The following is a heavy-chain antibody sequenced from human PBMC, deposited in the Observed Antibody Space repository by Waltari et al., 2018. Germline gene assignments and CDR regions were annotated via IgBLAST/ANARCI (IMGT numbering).Heavy chain of an antibody. CDR1: GFTFGRFT. J-gene: IGHJ4*02. V-gene: IGHV3-43*01. CDR2: INLFGDT. CDR3: AKEADYPFPHFDH. D-gene: IGHD4-17*01. Sequence: EVQLVQSGAVAAQPGGSLRLSCAASGFTFGRFTMHWVRQSPGQWLVWVSFINLFGDTNYADSVKGRFAIARDNSKSSVYLNIHDATFEDAGLYFCAKEADYPFPHFDHWGQGALVTVSS.